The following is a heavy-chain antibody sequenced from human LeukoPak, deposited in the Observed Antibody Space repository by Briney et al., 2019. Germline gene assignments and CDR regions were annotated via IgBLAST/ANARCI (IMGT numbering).Heavy chain of an antibody. CDR2: ISGSGGRT. D-gene: IGHD2-2*03. CDR3: AIPTSSGSGYCSTSDPFHT. Sequence: QTGGSLRLSCAASGFTFDNYGIGWVRQAPGRGLEWVSGISGSGGRTYYAHSVKGRFTISRDNSKNTLFLELNSLGVEDTAKYYSAIPTSSGSGYCSTSDPFHTWGQGTMVTVSS. V-gene: IGHV3-23*01. J-gene: IGHJ3*02. CDR1: GFTFDNYG.